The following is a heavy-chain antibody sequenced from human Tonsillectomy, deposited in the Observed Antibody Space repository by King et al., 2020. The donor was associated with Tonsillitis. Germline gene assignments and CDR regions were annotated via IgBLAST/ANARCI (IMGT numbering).Heavy chain of an antibody. CDR1: GFTFSSYS. Sequence: VQLVESGGGLVKPGGSLRLSCAASGFTFSSYSMSWVRQAPGKGLEWVSSISSSSSYIYYADSVKGRFTISRDNAKNSLYLQMNSLRAEDTAVYYCAGGGRWDDAFDIWGQGTMVTVSS. CDR2: ISSSSSYI. J-gene: IGHJ3*02. V-gene: IGHV3-21*01. CDR3: AGGGRWDDAFDI. D-gene: IGHD2-15*01.